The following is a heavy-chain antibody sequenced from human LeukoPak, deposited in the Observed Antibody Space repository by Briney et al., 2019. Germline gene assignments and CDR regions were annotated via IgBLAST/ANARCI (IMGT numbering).Heavy chain of an antibody. CDR1: VFTFRIYS. Sequence: GGSLRLSCAASVFTFRIYSMKCLRQAPEKGLEWVSYISSSSSTRYYADSVKGRFTISRDNAKNSLYLQMNSLRGDATAVSYCAREAAAGNLNWFDPWGQGTLVTVSS. D-gene: IGHD6-13*01. V-gene: IGHV3-48*01. CDR3: AREAAAGNLNWFDP. J-gene: IGHJ5*02. CDR2: ISSSSSTR.